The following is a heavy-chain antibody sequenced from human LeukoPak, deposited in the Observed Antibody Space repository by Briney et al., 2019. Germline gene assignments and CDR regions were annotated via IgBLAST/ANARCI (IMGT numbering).Heavy chain of an antibody. CDR3: AREGSYVWGSYRSYYFDY. CDR2: IYSGGST. Sequence: PGGSLRLSCAASGFTVSNNYMSRVRQAPGKGLEWVSVIYSGGSTYYADSVKGRSTISRDNSKNTLYLQMNSLRAEDTAVYYCAREGSYVWGSYRSYYFDYWGQGTLVTVSS. CDR1: GFTVSNNY. J-gene: IGHJ4*02. D-gene: IGHD3-16*02. V-gene: IGHV3-53*01.